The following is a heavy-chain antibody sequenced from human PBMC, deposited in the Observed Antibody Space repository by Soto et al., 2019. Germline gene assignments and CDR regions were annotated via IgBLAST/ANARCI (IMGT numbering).Heavy chain of an antibody. CDR2: IISIFGTA. Sequence: SVKVSCKASGGTFSSYAISWVRQAPGQGLEWMGGIISIFGTANYAQKFQGRVTITADKSTSTAYMELSSLRSEDTAVYYCARVGYGDYVYYYGMDVWGQGTTVTVSS. V-gene: IGHV1-69*06. D-gene: IGHD4-17*01. J-gene: IGHJ6*02. CDR1: GGTFSSYA. CDR3: ARVGYGDYVYYYGMDV.